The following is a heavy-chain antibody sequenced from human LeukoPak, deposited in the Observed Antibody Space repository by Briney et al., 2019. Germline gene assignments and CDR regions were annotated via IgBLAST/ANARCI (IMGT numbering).Heavy chain of an antibody. Sequence: SVKVSCKASGFTFTSSAMQWVRQARGQRLEWIGWIVVGSGNTNYAQKFQERVTITRDMSTSTAYMELSSLRSEDTAVYYCAGGDTAMAPTDYWGQGTLVTVSS. CDR2: IVVGSGNT. CDR3: AGGDTAMAPTDY. D-gene: IGHD5-18*01. J-gene: IGHJ4*02. V-gene: IGHV1-58*02. CDR1: GFTFTSSA.